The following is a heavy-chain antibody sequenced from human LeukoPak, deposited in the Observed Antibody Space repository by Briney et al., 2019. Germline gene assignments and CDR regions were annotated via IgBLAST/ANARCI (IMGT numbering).Heavy chain of an antibody. CDR3: ARGNSSAYYFDC. J-gene: IGHJ4*02. CDR1: GGSFSGYY. CDR2: INHSGST. Sequence: SETLSLTCAVYGGSFSGYYWSWIRQPPGKGLEWLGEINHSGSTNYNPSLKSRVTISVDTSKNQFSLKLSSVTAADTAVYYCARGNSSAYYFDCWGQGTLVTVSS. D-gene: IGHD6-19*01. V-gene: IGHV4-34*01.